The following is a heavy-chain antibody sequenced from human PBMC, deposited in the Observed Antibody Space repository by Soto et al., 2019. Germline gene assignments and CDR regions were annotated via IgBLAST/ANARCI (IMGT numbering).Heavy chain of an antibody. CDR3: VKEGRPRDLNY. J-gene: IGHJ4*02. D-gene: IGHD3-10*01. CDR1: EFTFSSHA. V-gene: IGHV3-30-3*02. Sequence: GGSLRLSXADSEFTFSSHAMHWVRRAPGKGLAWVAVIAHDGSQKHYAGSVKGRFTISRDNSKNTLYLQMNSLRAEDTAIYYCVKEGRPRDLNYWGQGTLVTVSS. CDR2: IAHDGSQK.